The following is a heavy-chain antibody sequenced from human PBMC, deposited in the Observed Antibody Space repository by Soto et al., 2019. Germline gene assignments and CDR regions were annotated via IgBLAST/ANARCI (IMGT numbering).Heavy chain of an antibody. CDR1: GFTFSAYG. D-gene: IGHD4-17*01. Sequence: QVQLVESGGGVVQPGRSLRLSCAASGFTFSAYGMHWVRQAPGKGLEWMAMIYYDGSNKYYADSVKGRFTISRDNSKNTLYLQMNSLRDDDTAISYCASVGGGPVTSDYWGQGTLVTVSS. CDR3: ASVGGGPVTSDY. V-gene: IGHV3-30*19. J-gene: IGHJ4*02. CDR2: IYYDGSNK.